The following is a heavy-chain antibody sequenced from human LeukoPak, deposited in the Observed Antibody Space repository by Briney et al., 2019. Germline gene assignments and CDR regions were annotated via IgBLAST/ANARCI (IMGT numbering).Heavy chain of an antibody. CDR1: GGSISSSSYY. CDR3: AKNGQSGFSFDP. V-gene: IGHV4-39*07. D-gene: IGHD1-26*01. CDR2: IYYSGST. Sequence: SETLSLTCTVSGGSISSSSYYWGWIRQPPGRGLEWIGNIYYSGSTYYNPSLQSRVTISADTSKNQFSLKLSSVTAADTAVYHCAKNGQSGFSFDPWGRGTQVTVSS. J-gene: IGHJ5*02.